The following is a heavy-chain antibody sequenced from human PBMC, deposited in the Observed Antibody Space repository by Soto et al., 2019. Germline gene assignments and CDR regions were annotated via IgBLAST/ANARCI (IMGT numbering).Heavy chain of an antibody. CDR2: IWYDGSNK. J-gene: IGHJ5*02. CDR1: GFTFSSYG. Sequence: GGSLRLSCAASGFTFSSYGMHWVRQAPGKGLEWVAVIWYDGSNKYYADSVKGRFTISRDNSKNTLYLQMNSLRAEDTAVYYCAGDRINEQWLTHNWFDPWGQGNLVTVSS. V-gene: IGHV3-33*01. CDR3: AGDRINEQWLTHNWFDP. D-gene: IGHD6-19*01.